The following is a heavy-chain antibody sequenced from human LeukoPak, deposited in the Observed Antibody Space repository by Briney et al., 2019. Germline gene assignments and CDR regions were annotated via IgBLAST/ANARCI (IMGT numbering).Heavy chain of an antibody. CDR2: ISWNSGSI. J-gene: IGHJ6*03. D-gene: IGHD2-15*01. V-gene: IGHV3-9*01. CDR1: GFTFDDYA. Sequence: PGGSLRLSCAASGFTFDDYAMHWVRQAPGKGLEWVSGISWNSGSIGYADSVKGRFTISRDNAKNSLYLQMNSLRAEDTALYYCAKDSGGVDYMDVWGKGTTVTISS. CDR3: AKDSGGVDYMDV.